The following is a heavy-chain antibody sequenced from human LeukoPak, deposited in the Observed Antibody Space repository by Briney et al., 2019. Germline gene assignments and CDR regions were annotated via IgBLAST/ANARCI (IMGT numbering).Heavy chain of an antibody. V-gene: IGHV4-39*07. CDR3: ARDRDQDHYDSSGYYPYFDY. D-gene: IGHD3-22*01. CDR2: IYYSGST. J-gene: IGHJ4*02. CDR1: GGSISSSSYY. Sequence: SETLSLTCTVSGGSISSSSYYWGWIRQPPGKGLEWIGSIYYSGSTYYNPSLKSRVTISVDTSKNQFSLKLSSVTAADTAVYYCARDRDQDHYDSSGYYPYFDYWGQGTLVTVSS.